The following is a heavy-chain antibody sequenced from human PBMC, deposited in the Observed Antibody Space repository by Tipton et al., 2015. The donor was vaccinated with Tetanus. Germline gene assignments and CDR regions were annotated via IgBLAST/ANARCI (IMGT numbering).Heavy chain of an antibody. D-gene: IGHD1-1*01. J-gene: IGHJ3*02. CDR2: IASDGRTI. V-gene: IGHV3-30*04. CDR3: ARSPPRTGTTRYSFGI. CDR1: GFTFSSYT. Sequence: SLRLSCAASGFTFSSYTMHWVRQAPGKGLEWVAVIASDGRTIYYADSLTGRVTISRDDSNNMLFLEMSSLRAEDTAVFYCARSPPRTGTTRYSFGIWCQGTIVTVSS.